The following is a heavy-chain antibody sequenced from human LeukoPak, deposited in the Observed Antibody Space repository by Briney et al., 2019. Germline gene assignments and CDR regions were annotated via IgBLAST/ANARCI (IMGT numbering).Heavy chain of an antibody. J-gene: IGHJ3*02. Sequence: ESGPTLVQPRQPLRLTCTFSGFSFGSGGVGVGWIRQPPGKALEWLGVIYENDEKLYISSLQNRLTITKDTSRNQVVLTMANMDPVDTATYYCAHRHRGVASDIWGQGTMVTVSS. D-gene: IGHD2-8*02. CDR1: GFSFGSGGVG. V-gene: IGHV2-5*01. CDR2: IYENDEK. CDR3: AHRHRGVASDI.